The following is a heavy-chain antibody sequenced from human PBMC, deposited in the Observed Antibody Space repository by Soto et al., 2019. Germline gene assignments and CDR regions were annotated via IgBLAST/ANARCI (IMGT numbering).Heavy chain of an antibody. CDR2: IYATGTT. J-gene: IGHJ6*02. CDR1: GASISGFY. Sequence: SETLSLTCTVSGASISGFYWSWIRKSAGKGLEWIGRIYATGTTDYNPSLKSRVMMSVDTSKNQFSLKLSSVTAADTAVYYCAREYYDFWSGYLTYYGMDVWGQGTTVTVSS. V-gene: IGHV4-4*07. D-gene: IGHD3-3*01. CDR3: AREYYDFWSGYLTYYGMDV.